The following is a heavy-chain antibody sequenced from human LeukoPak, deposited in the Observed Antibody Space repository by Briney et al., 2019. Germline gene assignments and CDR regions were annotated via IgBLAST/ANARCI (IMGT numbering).Heavy chain of an antibody. D-gene: IGHD6-6*01. CDR2: INEDGSNK. CDR1: GFTFSNYG. CDR3: ARGPRIAARPVKYNWFDP. Sequence: PGGSLRLSCAASGFTFSNYGMSWVRQAPGKGLEWVANINEDGSNKYYVDSMMGRFTISRDNAKNSLYLKMSSLRAEDTAVYYCARGPRIAARPVKYNWFDPWGQGTLVTVSS. V-gene: IGHV3-7*01. J-gene: IGHJ5*02.